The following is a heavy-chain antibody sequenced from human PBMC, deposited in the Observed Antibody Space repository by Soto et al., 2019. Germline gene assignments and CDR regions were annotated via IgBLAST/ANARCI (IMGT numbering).Heavy chain of an antibody. CDR3: ASGASRWYPYFFNS. J-gene: IGHJ4*02. CDR2: IIPYYNTL. Sequence: QAQVVQSGAEVRKPGSSVTLSCKASEGTFNSYAIAWVRQAPGQGLEWMGGIIPYYNTLNYAQKFQDRVTITADDSTNTVYMELSSLSSDDTAVYFCASGASRWYPYFFNSLAKGTLVTVSS. V-gene: IGHV1-69*01. D-gene: IGHD6-13*01. CDR1: EGTFNSYA.